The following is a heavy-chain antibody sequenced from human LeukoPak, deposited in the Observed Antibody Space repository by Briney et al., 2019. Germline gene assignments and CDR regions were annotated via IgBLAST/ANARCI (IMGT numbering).Heavy chain of an antibody. CDR3: ARDRLLEWFDP. Sequence: GGSLRLSCAASGFTFSSYSMNWLRQAPGKGLEWVSSISSSSSYIYYADSVKGRFTISRDNAKNSLYLQMNSLRAEDTAVYYCARDRLLEWFDPWGQGTLVTVSS. CDR2: ISSSSSYI. V-gene: IGHV3-21*01. D-gene: IGHD3-22*01. J-gene: IGHJ5*02. CDR1: GFTFSSYS.